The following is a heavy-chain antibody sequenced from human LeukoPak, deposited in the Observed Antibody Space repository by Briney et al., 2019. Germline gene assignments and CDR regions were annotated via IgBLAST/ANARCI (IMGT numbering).Heavy chain of an antibody. Sequence: ASVKVSCKASGYTFTGYYMHWVRQAPGQGLEWMGWINPNSGGTGYAQKFQGRVTMTRNTSISTACMELSSLRSEDTAVYYCARDATGYHGGYWGQGTLVTVSS. J-gene: IGHJ4*02. D-gene: IGHD2-2*01. V-gene: IGHV1-2*02. CDR2: INPNSGGT. CDR1: GYTFTGYY. CDR3: ARDATGYHGGY.